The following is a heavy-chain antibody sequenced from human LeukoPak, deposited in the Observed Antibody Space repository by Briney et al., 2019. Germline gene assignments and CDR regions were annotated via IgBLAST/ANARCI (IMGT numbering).Heavy chain of an antibody. CDR2: MNPNSGNT. J-gene: IGHJ4*02. D-gene: IGHD3-9*01. Sequence: GASVKVSCKTSGYTFTSYDINWVRHATGQGLEWMGWMNPNSGNTGYTQKFQGRVTMTRSTSISTAYMELSSLRSEDTAVYYCARGPYYDILTGYSDFDYWGQGTLVTVSS. V-gene: IGHV1-8*01. CDR3: ARGPYYDILTGYSDFDY. CDR1: GYTFTSYD.